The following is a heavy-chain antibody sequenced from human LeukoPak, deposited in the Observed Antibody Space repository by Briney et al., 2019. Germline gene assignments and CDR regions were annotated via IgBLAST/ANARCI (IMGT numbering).Heavy chain of an antibody. Sequence: ASVKVSCKASGYTFTDYYMHWVRQAPGQGLEWTGIINTSGGHTNYAQKFQGRVSMTRDTSTGTLYMDLSSLRFEDTAEYYCARGLERLDSNNYLSFAFDIWGQGTMVTVS. V-gene: IGHV1-46*01. CDR2: INTSGGHT. CDR1: GYTFTDYY. J-gene: IGHJ3*02. D-gene: IGHD4-11*01. CDR3: ARGLERLDSNNYLSFAFDI.